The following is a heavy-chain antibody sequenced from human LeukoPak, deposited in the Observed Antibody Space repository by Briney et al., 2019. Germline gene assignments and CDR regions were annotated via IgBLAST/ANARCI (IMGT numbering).Heavy chain of an antibody. J-gene: IGHJ4*02. CDR2: ISERGGST. CDR3: AKRGVVIRGILVIGYHQEAYHYDY. V-gene: IGHV3-23*01. D-gene: IGHD3-10*01. CDR1: GISLTNYA. Sequence: GGSLRLSCVVSGISLTNYAMTWVRQAPGKGMEWVSYISERGGSTSYADSVKGRFTISRDTSLNTLYLQMTSLRAEDTAVYFCAKRGVVIRGILVIGYHQEAYHYDYWGQGVLVTVSS.